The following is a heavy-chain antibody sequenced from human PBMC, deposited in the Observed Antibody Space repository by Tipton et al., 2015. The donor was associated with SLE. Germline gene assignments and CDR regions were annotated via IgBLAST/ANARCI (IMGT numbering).Heavy chain of an antibody. CDR3: ASTTNYYYYYMDV. Sequence: TLSLTCSVSGGSISAFYWGWIRQPPGKGLEWIGEINHGGSTNYNPSLKSRVTISLDTSKNHFSLKLTSVTAADTAVYYCASTTNYYYYYMDVWGRGTTVTVSS. D-gene: IGHD1-14*01. CDR2: INHGGST. J-gene: IGHJ6*03. V-gene: IGHV4-34*01. CDR1: GGSISAFY.